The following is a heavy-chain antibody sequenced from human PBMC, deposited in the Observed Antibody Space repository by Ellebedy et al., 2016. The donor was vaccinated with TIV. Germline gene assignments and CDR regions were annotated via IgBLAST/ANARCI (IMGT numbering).Heavy chain of an antibody. Sequence: MPSETLSLTCAVYGGSFSGYYWSWIRQPPGKGLEWIGEINHSGSTNYNPSLKSRVTVSVDTSKNQFSLKLSSVTAADTAVYYCARGPSRRAYAYYGMDVWGQGTTVTVSS. V-gene: IGHV4-34*01. D-gene: IGHD2-2*01. CDR3: ARGPSRRAYAYYGMDV. J-gene: IGHJ6*02. CDR1: GGSFSGYY. CDR2: INHSGST.